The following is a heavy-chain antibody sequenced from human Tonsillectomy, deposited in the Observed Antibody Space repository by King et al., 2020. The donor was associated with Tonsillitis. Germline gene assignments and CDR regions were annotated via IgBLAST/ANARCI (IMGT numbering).Heavy chain of an antibody. J-gene: IGHJ4*02. V-gene: IGHV3-30*02. Sequence: VQLVESGGGVVQPGGSLRLSCAASGFTFSSYGMHWVRQAPGKGLEWVAFIRYDGSNKYYADSVKGRFTISRDNSKNTLYLQMNSLRAEDTAVYYCAKAPGYYDSSGYPDYWGQGTLVTVSS. CDR3: AKAPGYYDSSGYPDY. CDR1: GFTFSSYG. CDR2: IRYDGSNK. D-gene: IGHD3-22*01.